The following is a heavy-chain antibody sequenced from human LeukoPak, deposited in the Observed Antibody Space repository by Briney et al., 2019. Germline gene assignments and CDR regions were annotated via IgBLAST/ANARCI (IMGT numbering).Heavy chain of an antibody. V-gene: IGHV1-69*05. CDR2: IIPVFGTA. J-gene: IGHJ3*02. Sequence: SVKVSCKASGGTFSSYAISWVRQAPGQGLEWMGRIIPVFGTANYAQKFQGRVTITTDESTSTAYMELSSLRSEDTAVYYCARDEAATGAFDIWGQGTMVTVSS. D-gene: IGHD6-25*01. CDR3: ARDEAATGAFDI. CDR1: GGTFSSYA.